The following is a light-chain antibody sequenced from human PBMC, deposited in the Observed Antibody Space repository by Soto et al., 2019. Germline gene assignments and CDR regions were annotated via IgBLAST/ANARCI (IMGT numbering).Light chain of an antibody. CDR1: QSVSSSY. Sequence: EIVLTQSPGTLSLSPGERATLSCRASQSVSSSYLAWYQQKPGQAPRLLIYGASSRATGIPDRFSGNGSGTDFTLTISRLEPEDFAVYYCQQYGSSPPVWTFGQGTKVDIK. CDR3: QQYGSSPPVWT. CDR2: GAS. V-gene: IGKV3-20*01. J-gene: IGKJ1*01.